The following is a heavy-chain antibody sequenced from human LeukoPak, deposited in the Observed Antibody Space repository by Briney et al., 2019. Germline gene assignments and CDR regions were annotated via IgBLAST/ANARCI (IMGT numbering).Heavy chain of an antibody. CDR1: GYTFTGYY. J-gene: IGHJ4*02. Sequence: ASVKVSRKASGYTFTGYYMHRVRQAPGQGLEWMGWINPNSGGTNYAQKFQGRVTMTRDTSISTAYMELSRLRSDDTAVYYCATIGGYCSSTSCYHFDYWGQGTLVTVSS. CDR3: ATIGGYCSSTSCYHFDY. CDR2: INPNSGGT. D-gene: IGHD2-2*01. V-gene: IGHV1-2*02.